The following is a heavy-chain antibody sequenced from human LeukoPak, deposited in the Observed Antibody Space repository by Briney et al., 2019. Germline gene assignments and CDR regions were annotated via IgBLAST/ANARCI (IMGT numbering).Heavy chain of an antibody. CDR2: IYYNGAT. J-gene: IGHJ3*01. Sequence: KTSETLSLTCTVSTGSISSTAYYWAWIRQPPGKGLEWIGSIYYNGATYYNPSLKSRVIISSDASKNQVSLKLTSVTAADTAAYYCARGPNTVGNYRAFDLWGQGTKVTVSS. CDR1: TGSISSTAYY. CDR3: ARGPNTVGNYRAFDL. V-gene: IGHV4-39*07. D-gene: IGHD4-11*01.